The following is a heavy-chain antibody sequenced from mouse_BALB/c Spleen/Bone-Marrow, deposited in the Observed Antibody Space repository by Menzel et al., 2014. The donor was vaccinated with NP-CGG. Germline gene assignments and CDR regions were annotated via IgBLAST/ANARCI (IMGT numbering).Heavy chain of an antibody. CDR1: GFTFTDYY. D-gene: IGHD1-1*01. V-gene: IGHV7-3*02. J-gene: IGHJ2*01. Sequence: EVQLQQSGGGLVQPRGSLRLSCATSGFTFTDYYMSWVRQPPGKALEWLGFIRNKPNGYTTEYSASVKGRFTISRDNSQSILYLQMNTLRAEDSATYYCARDDYGRGYWGQGTTLTVSS. CDR2: IRNKPNGYTT. CDR3: ARDDYGRGY.